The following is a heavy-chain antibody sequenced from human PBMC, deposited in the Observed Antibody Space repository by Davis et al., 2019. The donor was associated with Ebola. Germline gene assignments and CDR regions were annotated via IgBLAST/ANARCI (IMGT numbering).Heavy chain of an antibody. V-gene: IGHV3-64*04. CDR3: AKIQRGV. Sequence: GESLKISCAASGFTFSSYAMHWVRQAPGKGLEYVSAISSNGGSTYYAGSVKGRFTISRDNSKNTLYLQMNSLRAEDTAVYYCAKIQRGVWGQGTTVTVSS. CDR1: GFTFSSYA. D-gene: IGHD5-18*01. J-gene: IGHJ6*02. CDR2: ISSNGGST.